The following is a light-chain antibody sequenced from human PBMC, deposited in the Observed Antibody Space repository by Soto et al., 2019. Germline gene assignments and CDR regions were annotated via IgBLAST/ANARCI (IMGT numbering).Light chain of an antibody. V-gene: IGKV3-15*01. CDR1: QSVSSN. Sequence: EIVMTQAPATLSMSPGERATLSCRASQSVSSNLAWYQQKPGQAPRLLIYGASTRATGIPARFSGSGSGTEFTLTICSLQSEDFAVYYCQQYKNWWTFGQGTKVDIK. CDR2: GAS. CDR3: QQYKNWWT. J-gene: IGKJ1*01.